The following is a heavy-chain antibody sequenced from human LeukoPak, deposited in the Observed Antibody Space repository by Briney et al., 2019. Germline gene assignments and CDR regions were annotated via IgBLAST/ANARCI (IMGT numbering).Heavy chain of an antibody. CDR3: ARTPRTITKISYWYFDL. J-gene: IGHJ2*01. Sequence: SETLSLTCTVSGGSISSYYWSWIRQPPGKGLEWIGYIYYSGSTNYNPSLKSRVTISVDTSKNQFSLKLSSVTAADTAVYYCARTPRTITKISYWYFDLWGRGTLVTVSS. CDR1: GGSISSYY. V-gene: IGHV4-59*01. CDR2: IYYSGST. D-gene: IGHD1-14*01.